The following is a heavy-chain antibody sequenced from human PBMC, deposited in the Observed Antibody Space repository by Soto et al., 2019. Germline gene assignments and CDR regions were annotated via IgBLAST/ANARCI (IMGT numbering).Heavy chain of an antibody. CDR3: ARAIGYCSSTSCYGFDY. CDR2: IYYSGST. Sequence: PSETLSPTCTVSGGSISSGGYYWSWIRQHPGKGLEWIGYIYYSGSTYYNPSLKSRVTISVDTSKNQFSLKLSSVTAADTAVYYCARAIGYCSSTSCYGFDYWGQGTLVTVSS. J-gene: IGHJ4*02. CDR1: GGSISSGGYY. D-gene: IGHD2-2*01. V-gene: IGHV4-31*03.